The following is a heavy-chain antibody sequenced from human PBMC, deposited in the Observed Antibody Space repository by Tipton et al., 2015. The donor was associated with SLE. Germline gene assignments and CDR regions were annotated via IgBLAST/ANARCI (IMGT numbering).Heavy chain of an antibody. V-gene: IGHV4-39*07. CDR1: GGSITSSSYY. CDR3: ARPSYGSKVYGGNFDSSYYMDV. CDR2: LYYRGST. J-gene: IGHJ6*03. Sequence: TLSLTCTVSGGSITSSSYYWGWIRQPPGKGLEWIGSLYYRGSTFYNPSLESRVAISVDTSKSRFSLNLNSVTAADTAVYFCARPSYGSKVYGGNFDSSYYMDVWGKGTTVTVSS. D-gene: IGHD4-23*01.